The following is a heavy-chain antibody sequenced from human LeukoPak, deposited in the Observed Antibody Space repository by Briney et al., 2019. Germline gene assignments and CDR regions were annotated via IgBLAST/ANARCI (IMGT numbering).Heavy chain of an antibody. V-gene: IGHV1-18*01. CDR1: GYTFTSYG. CDR3: ARGWSSSWFEGYYYYYGMDV. D-gene: IGHD6-13*01. CDR2: ISAYNGNT. J-gene: IGHJ6*02. Sequence: ASVKVSCKASGYTFTSYGISWVRQAPGQGLQWMGWISAYNGNTNYAQKLQGRATMTTDTSPSTAYMELRSLRSDDTAGYYCARGWSSSWFEGYYYYYGMDVWGQGTTVTVSS.